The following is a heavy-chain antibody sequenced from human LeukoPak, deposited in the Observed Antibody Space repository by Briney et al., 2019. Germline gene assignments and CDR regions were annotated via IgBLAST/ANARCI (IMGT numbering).Heavy chain of an antibody. D-gene: IGHD3-9*01. CDR2: IYPSDSDT. CDR1: GYRFTSYW. V-gene: IGHV5-51*01. J-gene: IGHJ4*02. Sequence: GESLKISCKGSGYRFTSYWIGWVRQMPGKGLEWMGFIYPSDSDTRYSPSFQGQVTISADKSISTAYLQWSSLKASDTAMYYCARLNDYDILTGYSYYFDYWGQGTLVTVSS. CDR3: ARLNDYDILTGYSYYFDY.